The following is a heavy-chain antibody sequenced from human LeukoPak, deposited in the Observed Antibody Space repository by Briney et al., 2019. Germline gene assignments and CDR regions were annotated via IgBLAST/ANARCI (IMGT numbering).Heavy chain of an antibody. Sequence: GGSLRLSCAASGFTFSSYSMSWVRQAPGKGLEWVANIKQDGSEKYYVDSVKGRFTISRDNAKNSLYLQMNSLRAEDTAVYYCARGLLWFGGYYFDYWGQGTLVTVSS. CDR3: ARGLLWFGGYYFDY. J-gene: IGHJ4*02. D-gene: IGHD3-10*01. CDR1: GFTFSSYS. CDR2: IKQDGSEK. V-gene: IGHV3-7*04.